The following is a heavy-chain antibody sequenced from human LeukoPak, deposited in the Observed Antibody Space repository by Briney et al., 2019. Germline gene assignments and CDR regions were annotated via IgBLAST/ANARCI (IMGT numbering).Heavy chain of an antibody. CDR1: GFTFSNTW. J-gene: IGHJ4*02. D-gene: IGHD6-13*01. Sequence: GGSLRLSCAASGFTFSNTWMSWVRQAPGKGLEWVGHIKSKTDGGTTDYAAPMKGRFTISRDDSKNTLYLQMNSLKTEDTAVYYCTRQQLVLEYWGQGTLVTVSS. CDR3: TRQQLVLEY. V-gene: IGHV3-15*01. CDR2: IKSKTDGGTT.